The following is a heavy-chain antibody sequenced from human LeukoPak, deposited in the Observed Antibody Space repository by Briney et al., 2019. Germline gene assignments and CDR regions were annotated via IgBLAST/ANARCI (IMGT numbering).Heavy chain of an antibody. V-gene: IGHV3-30*03. CDR2: ISYDGSNK. J-gene: IGHJ5*02. CDR3: ARDLAVAGLNNWFDP. CDR1: GFTFSSYG. D-gene: IGHD6-19*01. Sequence: GRSLRLSCAASGFTFSSYGMHWVRQAPGKGLEWVAVISYDGSNKYYADSVKGRFTISRDNSKNTLYLQMNSLRAEDTAVYYCARDLAVAGLNNWFDPWGQGTLVTVSS.